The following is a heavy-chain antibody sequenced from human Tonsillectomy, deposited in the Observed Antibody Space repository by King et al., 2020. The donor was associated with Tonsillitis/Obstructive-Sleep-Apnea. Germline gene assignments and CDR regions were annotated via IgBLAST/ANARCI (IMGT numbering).Heavy chain of an antibody. CDR2: IYWGDDK. V-gene: IGHV2-5*02. J-gene: IGHJ4*02. CDR1: GFSLSTSGVG. D-gene: IGHD3-16*01. CDR3: AHSQAGYDYVWGCYVPSFVY. Sequence: TLKESGPTLVKPTQTLTLTCTFSGFSLSTSGVGVGWIRQPPGKALEWLALIYWGDDKRSSPSLKSRLTITKDTSKNQVVLTMTNMDPVDTATYFGAHSQAGYDYVWGCYVPSFVYWGQGTLVTVSS.